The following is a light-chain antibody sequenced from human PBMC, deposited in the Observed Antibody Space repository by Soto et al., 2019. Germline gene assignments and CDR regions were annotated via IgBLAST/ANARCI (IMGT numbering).Light chain of an antibody. CDR2: DAS. CDR3: QQCDKFPFT. V-gene: IGKV1-33*01. Sequence: DVLMTQSPSSLSASVGDRVTITCQASQDINNYLNWYQQKPGKAPKLLIYDASNLETGVPLRFSGSGSGTEFTVTISSLQPEDIATYYCQQCDKFPFTFGQGTKLEMK. J-gene: IGKJ2*01. CDR1: QDINNY.